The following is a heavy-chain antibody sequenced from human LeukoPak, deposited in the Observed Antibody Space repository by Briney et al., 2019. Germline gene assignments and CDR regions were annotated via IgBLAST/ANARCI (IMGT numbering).Heavy chain of an antibody. V-gene: IGHV5-51*01. CDR1: GXSFTSYW. D-gene: IGHD4-17*01. J-gene: IGHJ4*02. CDR2: IYPGDSDT. Sequence: RGESLKISFKGSGXSFTSYWIGWVRQMPGKGLEWMGIIYPGDSDTRYSPSFQGQVAISADKSISTAYLQWGSLKASDTATYYCAIIYADSRAFDYWGQGTLVTVSS. CDR3: AIIYADSRAFDY.